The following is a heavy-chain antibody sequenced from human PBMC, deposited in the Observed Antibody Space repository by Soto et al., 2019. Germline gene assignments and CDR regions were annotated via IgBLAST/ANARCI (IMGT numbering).Heavy chain of an antibody. D-gene: IGHD2-15*01. Sequence: PSETLSITCAVYGGSFSDYHCNWIRQPPGKGLGWIGEINQSGSTNYNPSLRSRVTISVDTSKNQFALRLSSVTAADTAVYYCARGPLPVGYCRSGSCPHDGIDVWGQGTTVTVSS. CDR1: GGSFSDYH. J-gene: IGHJ6*02. CDR3: ARGPLPVGYCRSGSCPHDGIDV. CDR2: INQSGST. V-gene: IGHV4-34*01.